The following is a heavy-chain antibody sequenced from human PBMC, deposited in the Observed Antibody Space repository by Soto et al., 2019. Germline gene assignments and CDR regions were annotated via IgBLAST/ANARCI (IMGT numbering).Heavy chain of an antibody. CDR2: ISPSSGTK. J-gene: IGHJ2*01. V-gene: IGHV3-30*18. Sequence: QVQLVQSGGGVVQPGRSLGLSCAASGFSFSSDVMHWVRQPPGRGLEWVAVISPSSGTKIYPDSVKGRFTISRDNTRSTLYLQMDSLGFEDTAVYYCAKGGGTVLHWYFDLWGRGTLVTVSS. CDR1: GFSFSSDV. D-gene: IGHD4-4*01. CDR3: AKGGGTVLHWYFDL.